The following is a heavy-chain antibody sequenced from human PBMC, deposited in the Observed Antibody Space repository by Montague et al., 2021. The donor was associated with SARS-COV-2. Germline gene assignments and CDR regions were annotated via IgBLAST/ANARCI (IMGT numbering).Heavy chain of an antibody. D-gene: IGHD6-19*01. Sequence: SETLSLTCTVSGDSIRSTTFYWGWIRQFPGKGLEWIGYIYEADTTYYNPSLKSRVAISLDTPNNQFSLKITSLIVADTAIYYCVTPGKTAVAGQFDYWGPGILVTVSS. J-gene: IGHJ4*02. V-gene: IGHV4-39*07. CDR3: VTPGKTAVAGQFDY. CDR2: IYEADTT. CDR1: GDSIRSTTFY.